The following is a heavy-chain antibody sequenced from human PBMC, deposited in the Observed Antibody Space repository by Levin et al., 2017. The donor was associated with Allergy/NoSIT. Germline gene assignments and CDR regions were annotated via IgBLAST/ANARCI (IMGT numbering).Heavy chain of an antibody. CDR2: INSDGSTT. V-gene: IGHV3-74*01. Sequence: PGESLKISCAASGFTFSSYWMHWVRQAPGKGLVWVSRINSDGSTTSYADSVKGRFTISRDNAKNTLYLQMNTLRAEDTAVYYCARGEGSRPGVATDWGQGTLVTVSS. CDR3: ARGEGSRPGVATD. CDR1: GFTFSSYW. J-gene: IGHJ4*02. D-gene: IGHD6-13*01.